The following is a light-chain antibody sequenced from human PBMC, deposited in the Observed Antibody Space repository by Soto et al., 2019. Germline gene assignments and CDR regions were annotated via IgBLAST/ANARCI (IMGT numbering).Light chain of an antibody. CDR2: KAS. J-gene: IGKJ5*01. CDR1: QTISSW. CDR3: QQSYSTAIT. V-gene: IGKV1-5*03. Sequence: DIQMTQSPSTLSGSVGDRVTITCRASQTISSWLAWYQQKPGKAPKLLIYKASTLKSGVPSRFSGSGSGTDFTLTISTLHPEDFATYYCQQSYSTAITFGQGTRLEIK.